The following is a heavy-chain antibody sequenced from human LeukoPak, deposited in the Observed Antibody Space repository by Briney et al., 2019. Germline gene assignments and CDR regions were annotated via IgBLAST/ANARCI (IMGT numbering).Heavy chain of an antibody. Sequence: SETLSLTCTVSGGSISSSSYYWGWIRQPPGKGLEGIGSIYYSGSTYYNPSLKSRVTISVDTSKNQFSLKLSSVTAADTAVYYCARDGQTTGHDYWGQGTLVTVSS. D-gene: IGHD4-17*01. CDR2: IYYSGST. CDR1: GGSISSSSYY. J-gene: IGHJ4*02. CDR3: ARDGQTTGHDY. V-gene: IGHV4-39*07.